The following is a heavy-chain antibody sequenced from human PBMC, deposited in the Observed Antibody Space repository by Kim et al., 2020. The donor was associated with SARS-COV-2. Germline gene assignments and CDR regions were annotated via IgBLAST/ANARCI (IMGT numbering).Heavy chain of an antibody. Sequence: GESLKISCKASEYTFINYWIGWVRQMPGKGLQWLGIIYPGDSDTKYNPSVQGQVTISADWSLTTAYLQWSSLKASDTAIYYCARAPSGTFSPYYFDYWGQGTLVTVSS. CDR2: IYPGDSDT. CDR3: ARAPSGTFSPYYFDY. J-gene: IGHJ4*02. CDR1: EYTFINYW. V-gene: IGHV5-51*01. D-gene: IGHD1-26*01.